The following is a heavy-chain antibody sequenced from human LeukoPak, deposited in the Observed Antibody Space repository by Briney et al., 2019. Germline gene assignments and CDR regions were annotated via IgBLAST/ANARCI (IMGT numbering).Heavy chain of an antibody. J-gene: IGHJ4*02. Sequence: ASVKVSCKASGYTFTSYAMHWVRQAPGQRLEWVGWINPNSGGTNYAQKFQGRVTMTRDTSISTAYMELSRLRSDDTAVYYCARATRVGSSVATAGWGVYWGQGTLVTVSS. CDR3: ARATRVGSSVATAGWGVY. CDR1: GYTFTSYA. V-gene: IGHV1-2*02. D-gene: IGHD3-10*01. CDR2: INPNSGGT.